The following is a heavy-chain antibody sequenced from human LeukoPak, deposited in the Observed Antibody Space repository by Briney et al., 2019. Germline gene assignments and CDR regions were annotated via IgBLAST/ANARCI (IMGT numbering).Heavy chain of an antibody. J-gene: IGHJ5*02. CDR3: ARVWAHETTGTTGPFDP. D-gene: IGHD1-1*01. CDR1: GFTFSDYY. V-gene: IGHV3-11*01. Sequence: GGSLRLSCAASGFTFSDYYMSWIRQAPGRGLEWVSYISSIGITIYYAYSVKGRFTIARDNDKNSLYLQMNSLRAEDTAVYYCARVWAHETTGTTGPFDPWGQGTLVTVSS. CDR2: ISSIGITI.